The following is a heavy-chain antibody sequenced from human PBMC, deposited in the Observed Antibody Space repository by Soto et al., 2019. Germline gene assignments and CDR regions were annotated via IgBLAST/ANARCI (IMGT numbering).Heavy chain of an antibody. D-gene: IGHD3-10*01. CDR3: ARRVIGSSRAFDI. J-gene: IGHJ3*02. CDR1: GFAFSSHP. V-gene: IGHV3-23*01. Sequence: PGGSLRLSCAASGFAFSSHPMSWVRQAPEKGLEWVAGISDGGDLTYNADSVRGRFTISRDNSRNTLYLQMNSLRAEDTAVYYCARRVIGSSRAFDIWGQGTMVT. CDR2: ISDGGDLT.